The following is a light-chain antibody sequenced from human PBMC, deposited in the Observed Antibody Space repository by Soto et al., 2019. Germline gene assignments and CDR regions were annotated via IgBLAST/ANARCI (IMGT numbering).Light chain of an antibody. CDR3: QQYGGSPRT. CDR1: QSVSSSS. Sequence: EIVLTQSPGTLSLSPGERATLSCRASQSVSSSSLAWYQQKRGQAPRLLIHDASSRATGIPDRFSGSGSGTDFTHTISRLEPEDFAVYYCQQYGGSPRTFGQGTKVDI. V-gene: IGKV3-20*01. CDR2: DAS. J-gene: IGKJ1*01.